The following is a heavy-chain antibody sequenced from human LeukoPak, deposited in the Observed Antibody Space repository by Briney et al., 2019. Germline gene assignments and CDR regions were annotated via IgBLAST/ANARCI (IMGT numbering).Heavy chain of an antibody. CDR2: ISSSSSYI. CDR3: AKDLRGTYYGSGSYSA. V-gene: IGHV3-21*01. Sequence: GGSLRLSCAASGFTFSSYSMNWVRQAPGKGLEWVSSISSSSSYIYYADSVKGRFTISRDNSKNTLYLQMNSLRAEDTAVYYCAKDLRGTYYGSGSYSAWGQGTLVTVSS. D-gene: IGHD3-10*01. CDR1: GFTFSSYS. J-gene: IGHJ5*02.